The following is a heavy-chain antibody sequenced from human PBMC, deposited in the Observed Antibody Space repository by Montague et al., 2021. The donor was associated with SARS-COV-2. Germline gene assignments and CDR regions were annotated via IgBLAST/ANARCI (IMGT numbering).Heavy chain of an antibody. CDR3: VREGGSMTFDY. D-gene: IGHD1-26*01. CDR2: MFTSGST. Sequence: TLSLTCTVSGASISHPTYSWGWIRQPAGKELEWIGRMFTSGSTTYNPSLKSRVTISVDTSKNQFSLRLNSVTAADTAVYYCVREGGSMTFDYWGQGILVTVSS. V-gene: IGHV4-61*02. CDR1: GASISHPTYS. J-gene: IGHJ4*02.